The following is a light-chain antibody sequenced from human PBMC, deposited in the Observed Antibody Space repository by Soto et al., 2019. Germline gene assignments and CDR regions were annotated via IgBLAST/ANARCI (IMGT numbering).Light chain of an antibody. CDR1: QSVSSH. CDR2: GAS. J-gene: IGKJ1*01. CDR3: QQYSSPSQT. V-gene: IGKV3-20*01. Sequence: EIVLTQSPGTLSLSPGERASLSCRASQSVSSHLAWYQHKPGQAPRLLIYGASSRATGIPDRFSGSGSGTAFTLTISRLEREDFALYFCQQYSSPSQTFGQGTKVEI.